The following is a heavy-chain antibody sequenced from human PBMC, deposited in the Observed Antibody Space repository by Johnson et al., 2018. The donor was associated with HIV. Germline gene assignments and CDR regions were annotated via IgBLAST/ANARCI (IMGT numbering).Heavy chain of an antibody. D-gene: IGHD3-10*01. J-gene: IGHJ3*02. Sequence: QVQLVESGGGVVHPGKSLRLSCVGSGFTFSSYGMHWVRQAPGEGLDWVAFISRDGSEKYYVDSVKGRFTISRDNAKNSLYLQTNSLRAEDTAVYYCALEAVRSTDAFDIWGQGTMVIVSS. CDR3: ALEAVRSTDAFDI. CDR2: ISRDGSEK. CDR1: GFTFSSYG. V-gene: IGHV3-33*03.